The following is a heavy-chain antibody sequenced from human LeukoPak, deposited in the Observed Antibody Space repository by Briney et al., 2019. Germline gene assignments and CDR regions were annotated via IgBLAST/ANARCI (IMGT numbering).Heavy chain of an antibody. CDR1: GFTFSDHY. V-gene: IGHV3-11*04. CDR3: AREAPGGSYYNY. Sequence: PGGSLRLSCAASGFTFSDHYMSWIRQAPGKGLEWVSYITTSGSTVYNADSVKGRFTISRDNAKNSLYLQMNSLRAEDTAVYYCAREAPGGSYYNYWGQGTLVTVSS. D-gene: IGHD3-10*01. J-gene: IGHJ4*02. CDR2: ITTSGSTV.